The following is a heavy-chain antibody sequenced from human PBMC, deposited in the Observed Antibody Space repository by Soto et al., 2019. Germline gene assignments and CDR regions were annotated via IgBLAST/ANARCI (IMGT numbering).Heavy chain of an antibody. CDR3: ARVGRFYYDSSGYYPY. J-gene: IGHJ4*02. CDR2: TNAGNGNT. Sequence: ASVKVSCKASGYTFTSYAMHWVRQATGQRLEWIGWTNAGNGNTKYSQKFQGRVTITRDTSASTAYMELSSLRSEDTAVYYCARVGRFYYDSSGYYPYWGQGTLVTVSS. CDR1: GYTFTSYA. V-gene: IGHV1-3*01. D-gene: IGHD3-22*01.